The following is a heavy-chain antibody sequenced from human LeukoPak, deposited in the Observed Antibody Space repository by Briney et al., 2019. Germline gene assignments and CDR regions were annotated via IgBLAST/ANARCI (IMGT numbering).Heavy chain of an antibody. Sequence: GGSLRLSCAASEFTFSSYSMSWVRHAPGKGLEWVSYISSTASSIYYADSLKGRFTISRDNAKNSLYLQMNSLRAEDTAVYYCARDVTYHGGDWFDPWGQGTLVTVSS. CDR1: EFTFSSYS. D-gene: IGHD4-23*01. CDR2: ISSTASSI. V-gene: IGHV3-48*04. CDR3: ARDVTYHGGDWFDP. J-gene: IGHJ5*02.